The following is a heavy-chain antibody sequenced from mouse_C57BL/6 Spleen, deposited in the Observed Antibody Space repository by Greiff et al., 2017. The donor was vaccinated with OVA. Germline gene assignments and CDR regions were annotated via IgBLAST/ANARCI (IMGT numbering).Heavy chain of an antibody. J-gene: IGHJ3*01. V-gene: IGHV1-4*01. CDR2: INPSSGYT. CDR3: ARSFSSGYGFAY. D-gene: IGHD3-2*02. CDR1: GYTFTSYT. Sequence: VQRVESGAELARPGASVKMSCKASGYTFTSYTMHWVKQRPGQGLEWIGYINPSSGYTKYNQKFKDKATLTADKSSSTAYMQLSSLTSEDSAVYYCARSFSSGYGFAYWGQGTLVTVSA.